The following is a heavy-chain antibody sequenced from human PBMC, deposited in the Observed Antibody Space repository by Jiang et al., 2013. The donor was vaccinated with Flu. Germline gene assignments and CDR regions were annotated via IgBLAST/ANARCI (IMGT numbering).Heavy chain of an antibody. CDR1: GGSFSGYY. V-gene: IGHV4-34*01. CDR2: INHSGST. J-gene: IGHJ6*02. Sequence: LLKPSETLSLTCAVYGGSFSGYYWSWIRQPPGKGLEWIGEINHSGSTNYNPSLKSRVTISVDTSKNQFSLKLSSVTAADTAVYYCARADIVVVPSDYYGMDVWGQGTTVTVSS. D-gene: IGHD2-2*01. CDR3: ARADIVVVPSDYYGMDV.